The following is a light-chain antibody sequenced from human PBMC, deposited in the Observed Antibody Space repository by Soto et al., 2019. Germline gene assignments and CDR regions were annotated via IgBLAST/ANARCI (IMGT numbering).Light chain of an antibody. J-gene: IGKJ1*01. Sequence: DIQMTQSPSSLSASVGERVNITCRASQSISDWLAWYQQKAGKAPRLLIYTASSLDSGVPSRFSGSGSGTEFTLTISSLQPDDLATYYCQQYNSYPWTFGQGTKVDIK. V-gene: IGKV1-5*03. CDR1: QSISDW. CDR3: QQYNSYPWT. CDR2: TAS.